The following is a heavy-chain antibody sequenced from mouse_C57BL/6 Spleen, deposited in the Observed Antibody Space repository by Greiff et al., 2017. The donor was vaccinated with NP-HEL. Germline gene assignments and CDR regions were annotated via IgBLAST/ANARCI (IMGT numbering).Heavy chain of an antibody. Sequence: QVQLQQPGAELVKPGASVKLSCKASGYTFTSYWMHWVKQRPGRGLEWIGRIDPNSGGTKYNEKFKSKATLTVDKPSSTTYMQLNSLKAEDSAVYYFARDKFITTVYYFDYWGQGTTLTVSS. D-gene: IGHD1-1*01. J-gene: IGHJ2*01. CDR2: IDPNSGGT. CDR3: ARDKFITTVYYFDY. V-gene: IGHV1-72*01. CDR1: GYTFTSYW.